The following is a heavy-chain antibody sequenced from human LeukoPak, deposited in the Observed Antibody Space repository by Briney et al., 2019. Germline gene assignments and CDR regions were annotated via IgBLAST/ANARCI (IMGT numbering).Heavy chain of an antibody. CDR3: ARVYTYVFDTGGYFGY. J-gene: IGHJ4*02. V-gene: IGHV3-21*01. D-gene: IGHD2-8*02. CDR1: GFVFSASY. CDR2: ITSTGSSM. Sequence: GGSLSLSCAASGFVFSASYMSWVRKAPGKGLEWVSSITSTGSSMYYSDSVKGRFTISRDNARNSVYLQMDSLRAEDTAVYYCARVYTYVFDTGGYFGYWGQGALVTVSS.